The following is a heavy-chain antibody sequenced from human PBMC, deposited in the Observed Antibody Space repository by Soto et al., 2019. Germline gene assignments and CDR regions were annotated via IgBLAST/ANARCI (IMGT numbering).Heavy chain of an antibody. J-gene: IGHJ6*02. Sequence: ASVKVSCKASGYTFTGYYMHWVRQAPGQGLEWMGWINPNSGGTNYAQKFQGWVTMTRDTSIRTAYMELSRLRSDDTAVYYCARVGYGDSGYYYYGMDVWGQGTTVTVSS. CDR3: ARVGYGDSGYYYYGMDV. CDR1: GYTFTGYY. CDR2: INPNSGGT. D-gene: IGHD4-17*01. V-gene: IGHV1-2*04.